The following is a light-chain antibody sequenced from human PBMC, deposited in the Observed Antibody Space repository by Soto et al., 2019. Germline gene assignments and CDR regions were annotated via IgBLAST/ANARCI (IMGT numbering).Light chain of an antibody. CDR2: DVS. CDR3: NSYTSSSTYV. Sequence: QSALTQPASVSGSPGQSLTIPYTGTTSDVDRYNYVSWYQQHRGKAPKLIIYDVSNRPSGVSNRFSGSKSGNTASLTISGLQAEDEADYYCNSYTSSSTYVFGTGTKVTVL. V-gene: IGLV2-14*01. CDR1: TSDVDRYNY. J-gene: IGLJ1*01.